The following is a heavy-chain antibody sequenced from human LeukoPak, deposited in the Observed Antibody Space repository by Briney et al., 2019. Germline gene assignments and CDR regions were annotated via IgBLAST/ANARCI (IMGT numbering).Heavy chain of an antibody. J-gene: IGHJ4*02. Sequence: ASVKVSCVASGYTFTAYYMHWVRQAPGQGLEWMGWININSGGTKNTQKLQGRVTMTRDTSISTAYMELSRLRSDDTAVYYCARVSEIGGEHWGQGTLVTASS. D-gene: IGHD7-27*01. CDR3: ARVSEIGGEH. V-gene: IGHV1-2*02. CDR2: ININSGGT. CDR1: GYTFTAYY.